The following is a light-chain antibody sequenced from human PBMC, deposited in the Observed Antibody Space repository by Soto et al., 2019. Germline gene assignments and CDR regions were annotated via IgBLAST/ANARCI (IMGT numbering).Light chain of an antibody. Sequence: EIVLTQSPATLSLSPGERATLSCRASQSVSSYLAWYQQKAGQAPRLLIYDASNRATGIPARFSGSGSGTDFTLTISSPEPEDFAVYYCQPRSGWPRNTFGQGTRLEIK. J-gene: IGKJ5*01. CDR2: DAS. V-gene: IGKV3-11*01. CDR3: QPRSGWPRNT. CDR1: QSVSSY.